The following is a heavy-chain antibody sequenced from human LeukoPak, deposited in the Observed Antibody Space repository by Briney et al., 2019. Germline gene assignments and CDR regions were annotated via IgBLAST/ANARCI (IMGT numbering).Heavy chain of an antibody. V-gene: IGHV3-23*01. D-gene: IGHD6-13*01. CDR3: AKGGSSWYAVWFDP. CDR1: GFTFSKYD. Sequence: GGSLRLSCAASGFTFSKYDMSWVRQAPGKGLEWVSAISDGGGTYYADSVKGRFTISRDNSKNTLYLQMNSLRAEDTAVYYCAKGGSSWYAVWFDPWGQGTLVTVSS. CDR2: ISDGGGT. J-gene: IGHJ5*02.